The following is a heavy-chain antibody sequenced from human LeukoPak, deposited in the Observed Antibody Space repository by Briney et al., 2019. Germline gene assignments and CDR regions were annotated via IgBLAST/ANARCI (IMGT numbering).Heavy chain of an antibody. CDR1: GYTFSSYG. Sequence: ASVKVSCKASGYTFSSYGISWVRQAPGQGLELMGWISVYNDNTNSAQKLQGRVTMTTDTSKTTAYMELRRLRPDDTAVYYCARVTRFYGSGPLYYFDYWGQGTLVTVSS. V-gene: IGHV1-18*01. J-gene: IGHJ4*02. CDR2: ISVYNDNT. D-gene: IGHD3-10*01. CDR3: ARVTRFYGSGPLYYFDY.